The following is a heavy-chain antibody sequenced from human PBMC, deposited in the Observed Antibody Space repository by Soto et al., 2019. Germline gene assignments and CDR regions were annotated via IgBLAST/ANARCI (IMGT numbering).Heavy chain of an antibody. CDR2: ISYDGSNK. CDR1: GFTFSSYG. J-gene: IGHJ4*02. D-gene: IGHD3-10*01. CDR3: AKGSLLWFGELLSFDY. V-gene: IGHV3-30*18. Sequence: VQLVESGGGVVQSGRSLRLSCAASGFTFSSYGMHWVRQAPGKGLEWVAVISYDGSNKYYADSVKGRFTISRDNSKNTLYLQMNSLRAEDTAVYYCAKGSLLWFGELLSFDYWGQGTLVTVSS.